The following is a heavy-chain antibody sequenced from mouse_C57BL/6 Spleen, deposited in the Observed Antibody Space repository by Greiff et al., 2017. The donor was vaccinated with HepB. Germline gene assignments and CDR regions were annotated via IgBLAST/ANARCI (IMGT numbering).Heavy chain of an antibody. V-gene: IGHV5-12*01. CDR2: ISNGGGST. D-gene: IGHD1-1*01. CDR3: ARQEITTVAYWYFDV. CDR1: GFTFSDYY. J-gene: IGHJ1*03. Sequence: EVQRVESGGGLVQPGGSLKLSCAASGFTFSDYYMYWVRQTPEKRLEWVAYISNGGGSTYYPDTVKGRFTISRDNAKNTLYLQMSRLKSEDTAMYYWARQEITTVAYWYFDVWGTGTTVTVSS.